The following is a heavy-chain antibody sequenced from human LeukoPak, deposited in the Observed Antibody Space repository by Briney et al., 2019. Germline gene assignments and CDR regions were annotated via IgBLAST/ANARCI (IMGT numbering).Heavy chain of an antibody. CDR1: GFTFSSYA. J-gene: IGHJ4*02. V-gene: IGHV3-23*01. CDR2: ISGSGGST. D-gene: IGHD1-1*01. CDR3: ARDPGLPRAYTVDY. Sequence: QPGGSLRLSCAASGFTFSSYAMSWVRQAPGKGLEWVSAISGSGGSTYYADSVKGRFTISRDNSKNTLYLQMNSLRAEDTAVYYCARDPGLPRAYTVDYWGQGTLVTVSS.